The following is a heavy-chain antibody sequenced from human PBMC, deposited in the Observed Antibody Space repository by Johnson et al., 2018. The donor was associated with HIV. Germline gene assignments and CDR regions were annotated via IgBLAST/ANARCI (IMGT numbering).Heavy chain of an antibody. CDR3: AREMAWEDAVDV. V-gene: IGHV3-30-3*01. D-gene: IGHD5-24*01. CDR1: GFTFSSYA. CDR2: ISYDGSNK. J-gene: IGHJ3*01. Sequence: QVQLVESGGGVVQPGRSLRLSCAASGFTFSSYAMHWVRQAPGKGLEWVAVISYDGSNKYYVDSVKGRFTISRDNPKNSLYLQMNSLRAEDTAVYYCAREMAWEDAVDVWGQGTMVTVSS.